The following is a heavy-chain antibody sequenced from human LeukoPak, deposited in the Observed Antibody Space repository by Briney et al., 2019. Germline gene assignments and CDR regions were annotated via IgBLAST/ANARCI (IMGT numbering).Heavy chain of an antibody. V-gene: IGHV3-23*01. Sequence: GGSLRLSCDASGFSFGDYAMHWVRQAPGKGLEWVSGISAGGHNTYYADSVKGRFTISRDNSKNTLFVQMNSLSSDDTAVYYCANQPERYCSGGSCLPSTGWGQGTLVTVSS. J-gene: IGHJ4*02. D-gene: IGHD2-15*01. CDR1: GFSFGDYA. CDR3: ANQPERYCSGGSCLPSTG. CDR2: ISAGGHNT.